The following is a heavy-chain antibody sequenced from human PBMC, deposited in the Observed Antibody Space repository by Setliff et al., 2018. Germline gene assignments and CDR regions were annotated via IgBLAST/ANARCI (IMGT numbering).Heavy chain of an antibody. CDR1: GYSFTSHY. CDR2: ISYDGSHD. Sequence: SGYSFTSHYMHWVRQAPGRGPEWLAVISYDGSHDYYADSVKGRFTISRDNSRNTLYLQMNSLSAEDTAVYYCARENYYVSSGYYYGVDYWGQGTLVTVSS. J-gene: IGHJ4*02. V-gene: IGHV3-30-3*01. D-gene: IGHD3-22*01. CDR3: ARENYYVSSGYYYGVDY.